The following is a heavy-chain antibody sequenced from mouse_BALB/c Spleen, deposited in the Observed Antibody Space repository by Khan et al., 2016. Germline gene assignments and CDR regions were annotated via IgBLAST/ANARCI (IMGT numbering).Heavy chain of an antibody. D-gene: IGHD4-1*02. V-gene: IGHV3-2*02. CDR1: GYSITSDYA. J-gene: IGHJ2*01. Sequence: EVQLQESGPGLVKPSQSLSLTCTVTGYSITSDYAWNWIWQFPGNKLEWMGYISYSGSISYNPSLNSRISITRDTSKNQFFLQLNSVTTEDTATYYCASTAYYFDYWGQGTTLTVSS. CDR2: ISYSGSI. CDR3: ASTAYYFDY.